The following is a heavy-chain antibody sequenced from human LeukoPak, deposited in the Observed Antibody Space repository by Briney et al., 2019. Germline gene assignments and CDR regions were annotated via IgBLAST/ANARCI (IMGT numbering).Heavy chain of an antibody. CDR1: GYTFTGYY. D-gene: IGHD2-15*01. Sequence: GASVKVSCKASGYTFTGYYMHWVRQAPGQGLEWMGWISPNSGGTNYAQKFQGRVTMTRDTSISTAYMELSRLRSDDTAVYYCARVKVAATRAFDYWGQGTLVTVSS. V-gene: IGHV1-2*02. CDR2: ISPNSGGT. J-gene: IGHJ4*02. CDR3: ARVKVAATRAFDY.